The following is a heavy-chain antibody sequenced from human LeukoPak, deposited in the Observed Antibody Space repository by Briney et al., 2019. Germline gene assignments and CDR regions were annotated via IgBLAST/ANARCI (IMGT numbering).Heavy chain of an antibody. V-gene: IGHV3-23*01. CDR2: ISGSGGST. D-gene: IGHD7-27*01. CDR1: GFTFSSYA. J-gene: IGHJ6*02. Sequence: GGSLRLSCAASGFTFSSYAMSWVRQAPGKGLEWVSAISGSGGSTYYADSVKGRFTISRDNSKNTLYLQMNSLRAEDTAVYYCASTLTGDWHYYYGMDVWGQGTTVTVSS. CDR3: ASTLTGDWHYYYGMDV.